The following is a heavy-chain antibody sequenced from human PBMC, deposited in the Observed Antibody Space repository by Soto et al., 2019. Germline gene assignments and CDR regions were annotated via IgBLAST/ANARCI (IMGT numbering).Heavy chain of an antibody. CDR3: ARDPTYYDILTGYYIHPDYYYGMDV. CDR1: GYTFTSYA. Sequence: ASVKVSCKASGYTFTSYAMHWVRQAPGQRLEWVGWINAGNGNTKYSQKFQGRVPITRDTSASTAYMELSSLRSEDTAVYYCARDPTYYDILTGYYIHPDYYYGMDVWGQGTTVTVSS. D-gene: IGHD3-9*01. CDR2: INAGNGNT. V-gene: IGHV1-3*01. J-gene: IGHJ6*02.